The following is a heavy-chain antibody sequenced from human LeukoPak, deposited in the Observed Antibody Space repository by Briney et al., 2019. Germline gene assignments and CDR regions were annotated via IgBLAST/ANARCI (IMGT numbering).Heavy chain of an antibody. CDR2: ISHSGTTM. Sequence: GGSLRLSCAASGFTFSDYYMTWIRQAPGKGLEWVSYISHSGTTMYYADSVTGRFTISRDNAKKSLYLQMNRLRAEDTAVYYCARRGDYFDYWGQGTLVTVSS. CDR3: ARRGDYFDY. CDR1: GFTFSDYY. V-gene: IGHV3-11*01. D-gene: IGHD3-16*01. J-gene: IGHJ4*02.